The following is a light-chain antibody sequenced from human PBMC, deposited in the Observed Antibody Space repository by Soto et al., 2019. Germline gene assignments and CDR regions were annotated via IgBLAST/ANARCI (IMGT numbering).Light chain of an antibody. CDR3: QQRPDWGN. CDR2: EAS. V-gene: IGKV3-11*01. J-gene: IGKJ4*01. Sequence: EIVLTQSPATLSLSPGERATLSCRASQSVSSYLAWYQQKPGQAPRLLIYEASNRATGIPARFRGSGSGKDFPLTISSLEPEDFAGYYWQQRPDWGNFGGGTKVEIK. CDR1: QSVSSY.